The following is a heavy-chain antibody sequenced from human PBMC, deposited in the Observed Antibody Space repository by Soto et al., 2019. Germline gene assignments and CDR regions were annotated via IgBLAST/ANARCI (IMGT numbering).Heavy chain of an antibody. D-gene: IGHD3-16*01. CDR3: ARDMGACSDSSCYPDPYDS. J-gene: IGHJ5*02. CDR1: GFTFTSYS. V-gene: IGHV3-48*02. CDR2: ITSKSTTI. Sequence: PGWSLRLSCAASGFTFTSYSMNWVRQAPGQGLEWVSYITSKSTTIKYADSVKGRFTVSRDNAKNSLYLQLNSLRDEDTAVYYCARDMGACSDSSCYPDPYDSWGQGTLVTVSS.